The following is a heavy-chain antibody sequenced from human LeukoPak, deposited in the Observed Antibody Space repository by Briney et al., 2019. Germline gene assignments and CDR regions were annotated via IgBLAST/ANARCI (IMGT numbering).Heavy chain of an antibody. J-gene: IGHJ6*03. CDR3: AKDTYSGSYNYMGV. V-gene: IGHV3-43*02. Sequence: PGGSLRLSCAASGFTFYDYAMHWVRQAPGKGLEWVSLISGDGGGTYYADSVKGRFTISRDNSKNSLYLQMNSLRTEDTAFYYCAKDTYSGSYNYMGVWGKGTTVTVSS. CDR1: GFTFYDYA. D-gene: IGHD1-26*01. CDR2: ISGDGGGT.